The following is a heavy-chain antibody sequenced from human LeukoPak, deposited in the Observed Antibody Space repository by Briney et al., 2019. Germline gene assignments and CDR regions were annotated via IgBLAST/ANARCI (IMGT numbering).Heavy chain of an antibody. D-gene: IGHD5-12*01. J-gene: IGHJ4*02. CDR1: GFTFSSYA. V-gene: IGHV3-64D*06. Sequence: VGSLRLSCAASGFTFSSYAMHWVRQAPRKGLEYVSSISSKGGSTYYADSAKGKFTISRNNSKNTLFLQMISLRTEDTAVYYCASPYSGYDYNFDHWGQGTLVTVSS. CDR3: ASPYSGYDYNFDH. CDR2: ISSKGGST.